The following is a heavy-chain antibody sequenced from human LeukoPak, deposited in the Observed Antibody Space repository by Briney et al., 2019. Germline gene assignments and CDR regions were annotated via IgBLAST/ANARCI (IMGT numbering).Heavy chain of an antibody. CDR3: ARAKAALDAFDI. CDR1: GGSISSYY. V-gene: IGHV4-59*01. Sequence: SETLSLTCTVSGGSISSYYWSWIRQPPGKGLEWIGYIYYSGSTNYNPSLKSRVTISVDTSKNQFSLKLSSVTAADTAVYYCARAKAALDAFDIWGKGTMVTVSS. CDR2: IYYSGST. J-gene: IGHJ3*02. D-gene: IGHD2-15*01.